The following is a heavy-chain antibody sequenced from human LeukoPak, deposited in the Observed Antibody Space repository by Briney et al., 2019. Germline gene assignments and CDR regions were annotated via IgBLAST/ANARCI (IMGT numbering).Heavy chain of an antibody. V-gene: IGHV4-31*03. Sequence: SETLSLTCTVSSGSISSGGYYWSWIRQHPGKGLEWIGYIYYSGSTYYNPSLKSRVTISVDTSKNQFSLKLSSVTAADTAVYYCARDRGSTTVVTPGYNWFDPWGQGTLVTVSS. CDR2: IYYSGST. J-gene: IGHJ5*02. D-gene: IGHD4-23*01. CDR3: ARDRGSTTVVTPGYNWFDP. CDR1: SGSISSGGYY.